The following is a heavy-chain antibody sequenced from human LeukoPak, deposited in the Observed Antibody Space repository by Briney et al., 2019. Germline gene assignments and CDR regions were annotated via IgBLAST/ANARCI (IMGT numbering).Heavy chain of an antibody. V-gene: IGHV4-34*01. J-gene: IGHJ5*01. D-gene: IGHD2-21*02. CDR3: ARLSLLGVVTDIDS. Sequence: PSETLSLTCAVYGGSFSGYYWSWIRQPPGKGLEWIGEINHSGSTNYNPSLKSRVTISVDTSKNHFSLRLSSVTAADTAVYYCARLSLLGVVTDIDSWGQGTLVTVSS. CDR2: INHSGST. CDR1: GGSFSGYY.